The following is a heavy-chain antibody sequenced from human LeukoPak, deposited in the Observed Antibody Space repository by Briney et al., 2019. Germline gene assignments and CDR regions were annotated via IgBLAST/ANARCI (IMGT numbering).Heavy chain of an antibody. D-gene: IGHD3-3*01. J-gene: IGHJ4*02. CDR3: AKDPSVGHDFWSGYSLGGDY. Sequence: GGSLRLSCAASGFTFSSYGMHWVRQAPGKGLEWVAFIRYDGSNKYYADSVEGRFTISRDNSKNTLYLQMNSLRAEDTAVYYCAKDPSVGHDFWSGYSLGGDYWGQGTLVTVSS. V-gene: IGHV3-30*02. CDR1: GFTFSSYG. CDR2: IRYDGSNK.